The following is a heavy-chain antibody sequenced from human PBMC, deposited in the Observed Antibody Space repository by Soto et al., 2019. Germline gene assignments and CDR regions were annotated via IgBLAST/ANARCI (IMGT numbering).Heavy chain of an antibody. CDR1: GYTFTSYA. Sequence: ASVKVSCKASGYTFTSYAMHWVRQAPGQRLEWMGWINAGNGNTKYSQKFQGRVTITRDTSTSTAYMELSSLRSEDTAVYYCASNPGPLDNSIDYWGQGTLVTVSS. CDR2: INAGNGNT. D-gene: IGHD1-20*01. CDR3: ASNPGPLDNSIDY. J-gene: IGHJ4*02. V-gene: IGHV1-3*01.